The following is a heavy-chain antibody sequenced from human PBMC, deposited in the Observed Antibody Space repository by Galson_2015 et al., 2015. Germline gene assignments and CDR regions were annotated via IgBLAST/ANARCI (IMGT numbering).Heavy chain of an antibody. V-gene: IGHV3-7*03. CDR1: GFTFRNYW. Sequence: SLRLSCAASGFTFRNYWMVWVRQTPEKGLQWVAEIKYDGSQTFYVDSVKGRFTISRDNAENLLDLQMNSLRADDTAVYYCARDANRGGEFDYWGQGALVTVSS. D-gene: IGHD1-14*01. CDR2: IKYDGSQT. CDR3: ARDANRGGEFDY. J-gene: IGHJ4*02.